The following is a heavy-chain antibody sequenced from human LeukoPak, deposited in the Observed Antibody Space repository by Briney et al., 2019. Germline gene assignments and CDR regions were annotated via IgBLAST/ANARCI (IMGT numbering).Heavy chain of an antibody. D-gene: IGHD3-22*01. Sequence: GASVKVSCKASGYTFTSYGISWVRQAPGQGLEWMGWISAYNGNTNYAQKLQGRVTMTTDTSTSTAYMELSSLRSEDTAVYYCARVSENYYDSSGYYYGYWGQGTLVTVSS. V-gene: IGHV1-18*01. CDR1: GYTFTSYG. CDR2: ISAYNGNT. J-gene: IGHJ4*02. CDR3: ARVSENYYDSSGYYYGY.